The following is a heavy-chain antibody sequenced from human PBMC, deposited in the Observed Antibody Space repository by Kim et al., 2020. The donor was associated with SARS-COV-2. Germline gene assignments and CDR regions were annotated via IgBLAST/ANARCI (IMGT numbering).Heavy chain of an antibody. Sequence: GGSLRLSCAASGFTFSSYSMNWVRQAPGKGLEWVSSISSSSYIYYADSVKGRFTISRDNAKNSLYLQMNSLRAEDTAVYYCARAPNIAVAMDVWGQGTTVTVSS. D-gene: IGHD6-19*01. CDR1: GFTFSSYS. CDR3: ARAPNIAVAMDV. J-gene: IGHJ6*02. V-gene: IGHV3-21*01. CDR2: ISSSSYI.